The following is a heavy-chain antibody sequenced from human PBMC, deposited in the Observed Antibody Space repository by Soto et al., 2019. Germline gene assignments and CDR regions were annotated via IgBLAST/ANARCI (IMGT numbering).Heavy chain of an antibody. J-gene: IGHJ2*01. V-gene: IGHV3-30-3*01. CDR1: GFTFSTFA. D-gene: IGHD6-19*01. CDR3: ARGGAVASSWYFDL. Sequence: QVQVVESGGGVVQPGRSLRLSCAASGFTFSTFAFHWVRQAPGKGLEWVTAISHNGINIYYADSVKGRFTISRDNSNNTLYLQMNSLRTEDTARYYCARGGAVASSWYFDLWGRGTLVTVSS. CDR2: ISHNGINI.